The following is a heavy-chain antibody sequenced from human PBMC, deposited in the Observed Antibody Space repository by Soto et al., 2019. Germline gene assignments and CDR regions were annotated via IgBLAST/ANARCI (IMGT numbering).Heavy chain of an antibody. J-gene: IGHJ4*02. V-gene: IGHV1-69*01. CDR1: GGTFSSYA. CDR3: AGDRAGIAAAGTGFDY. CDR2: IIPIFGTA. Sequence: QVQLVQSGAEVKKPGSSVKVSCKASGGTFSSYAISWVRQAPGQGLEWMGGIIPIFGTANYAQKFQGRVTIAADESTSTAYMELSSLRSEDTAVYYCAGDRAGIAAAGTGFDYWGQGTLVIVSS. D-gene: IGHD6-13*01.